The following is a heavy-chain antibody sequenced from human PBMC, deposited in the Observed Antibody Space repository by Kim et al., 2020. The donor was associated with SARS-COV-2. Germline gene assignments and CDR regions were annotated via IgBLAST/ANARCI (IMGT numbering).Heavy chain of an antibody. J-gene: IGHJ4*02. D-gene: IGHD1-26*01. CDR2: IYSGGSST. CDR1: GFTFSSYA. V-gene: IGHV3-23*03. CDR3: AKDRELGRGATYFDY. Sequence: GRSLRLSCAASGFTFSSYAMSWVRQAPGKGLEWVSVIYSGGSSTYYADSVKGRFTISRDNSKNTLYLQMNSLRAEDTAVYYCAKDRELGRGATYFDYWGQGTLVTVSS.